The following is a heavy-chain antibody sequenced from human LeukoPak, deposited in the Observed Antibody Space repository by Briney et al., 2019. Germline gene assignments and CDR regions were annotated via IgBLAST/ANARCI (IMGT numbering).Heavy chain of an antibody. CDR1: GYSFTSYW. V-gene: IGHV5-10-1*01. CDR2: IDPSDSYT. J-gene: IGHJ2*01. Sequence: GESLKISCKGSGYSFTSYWIGWVRQMPGKGLEWMGRIDPSDSYTNYSPSFQGHVTISADKSISTAYLQWSSLKASDTATYYCARRISSWYSGWYFDLWGRGTLVTVSS. D-gene: IGHD6-13*01. CDR3: ARRISSWYSGWYFDL.